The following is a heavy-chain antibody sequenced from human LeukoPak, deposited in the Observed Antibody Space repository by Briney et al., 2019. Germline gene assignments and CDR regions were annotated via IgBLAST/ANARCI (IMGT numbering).Heavy chain of an antibody. V-gene: IGHV3-53*01. CDR2: IYSGGST. CDR1: GFTVSSNY. J-gene: IGHJ4*02. CDR3: ARERYSYGPYFDY. Sequence: GGSLRLSCAASGFTVSSNYMSWVRQAPGKGLEWVSVIYSGGSTYYADSVKGRFTISRDNSKNTLYLQMNSLRAEGTAVYYCARERYSYGPYFDYWGQGTLVTVSS. D-gene: IGHD5-18*01.